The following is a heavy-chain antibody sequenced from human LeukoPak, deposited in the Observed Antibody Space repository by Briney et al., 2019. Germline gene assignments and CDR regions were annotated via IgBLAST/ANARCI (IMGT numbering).Heavy chain of an antibody. CDR3: ARFYYGSGRPTQLDY. CDR1: GFTLSDYY. CDR2: ISSSGSTI. Sequence: GGSLRLSCAASGFTLSDYYMSRIRQAPGKGLEWVSYISSSGSTIYYADTVKGRFTISRDNAKNSLYLQMNSLRAEDTAVYYCARFYYGSGRPTQLDYWGQGTLVTVSS. V-gene: IGHV3-11*01. D-gene: IGHD3-10*01. J-gene: IGHJ4*02.